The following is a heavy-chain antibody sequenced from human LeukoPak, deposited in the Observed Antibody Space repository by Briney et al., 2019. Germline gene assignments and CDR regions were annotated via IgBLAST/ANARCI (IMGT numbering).Heavy chain of an antibody. D-gene: IGHD3-10*01. V-gene: IGHV7-4-1*02. CDR1: GYTFTSYA. CDR2: INTNTGNP. CDR3: ARVSMVRGVNPMVY. Sequence: ASVKVFCKASGYTFTSYAMNWVRQAPGQGLEWMGWINTNTGNPTYAQGFTGRFVFSLDTSVSTAYLQISSLKAEDTAVYYCARVSMVRGVNPMVYWGQGTLVTVSS. J-gene: IGHJ4*02.